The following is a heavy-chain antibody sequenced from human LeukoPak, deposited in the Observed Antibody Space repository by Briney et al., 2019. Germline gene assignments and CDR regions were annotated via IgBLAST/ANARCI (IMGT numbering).Heavy chain of an antibody. CDR1: GGTFSSYA. CDR3: TSSSKSEMATIRYFDY. CDR2: IIPIFGTA. D-gene: IGHD5-24*01. Sequence: VASVKVSCKASGGTFSSYAISWVRQAPGQGLEWMGGIIPIFGTANYAQKFQGRVTITTDESTSTAYMELSSLRSEDTAVYYCTSSSKSEMATIRYFDYWGQGTLVTVSS. J-gene: IGHJ4*02. V-gene: IGHV1-69*05.